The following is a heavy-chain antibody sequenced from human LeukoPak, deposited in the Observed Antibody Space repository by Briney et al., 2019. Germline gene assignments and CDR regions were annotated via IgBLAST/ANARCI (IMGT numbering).Heavy chain of an antibody. Sequence: QPGGSLRLSCVASGFPFSSYWMTWVRQAPGKGLEWVANIKQDGSKKSYVDSVKGRFTISRDNAKNSLYLQMNSLRAEDTVIYYCTRVGYIDEGIDYWGQGTLVTVSS. D-gene: IGHD5-24*01. CDR1: GFPFSSYW. J-gene: IGHJ4*02. CDR2: IKQDGSKK. CDR3: TRVGYIDEGIDY. V-gene: IGHV3-7*04.